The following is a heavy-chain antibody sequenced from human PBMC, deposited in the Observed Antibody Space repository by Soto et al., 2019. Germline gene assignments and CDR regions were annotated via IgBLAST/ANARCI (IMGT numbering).Heavy chain of an antibody. Sequence: ILSLTESVAGESISRDGYYWAWIRQLPEKGLEWIGFIYYTGSASYNPSLKSRVSMSVDTSKTHFYLKLSAVTAADTAVYYWAREPGYGLGTFDIWGRGTLVTVSS. CDR2: IYYTGSA. J-gene: IGHJ3*02. V-gene: IGHV4-31*02. D-gene: IGHD5-12*01. CDR1: GESISRDGYY. CDR3: AREPGYGLGTFDI.